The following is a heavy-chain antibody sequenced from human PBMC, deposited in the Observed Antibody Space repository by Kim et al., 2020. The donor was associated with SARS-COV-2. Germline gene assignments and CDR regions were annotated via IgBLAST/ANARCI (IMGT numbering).Heavy chain of an antibody. J-gene: IGHJ6*02. CDR3: ARGGSTGPIIYYGVDV. V-gene: IGHV3-74*01. CDR2: INTDGSST. CDR1: GFTFNSYW. D-gene: IGHD6-13*01. Sequence: GGSLRLSCAASGFTFNSYWMRWFRQTPGKGLVWVSRINTDGSSTNYGDSVKGRFTISRDNAKNTLYLQMNSLKAEDTAVYYCARGGSTGPIIYYGVDVWGQGTTVTVSS.